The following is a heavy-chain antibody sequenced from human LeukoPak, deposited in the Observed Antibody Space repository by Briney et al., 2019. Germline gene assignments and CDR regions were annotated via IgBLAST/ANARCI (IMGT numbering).Heavy chain of an antibody. V-gene: IGHV4-59*08. Sequence: SETLSLTCTVSGDSITSYYWSWIRQPPGKGLQWIVQISYSGSTTYNPSLESRVTISVDTSNNQFSLRLSSVTAADTAIYYCARRSSSSGWYVDYWGQGTLVTVSS. CDR3: ARRSSSSGWYVDY. CDR1: GDSITSYY. D-gene: IGHD6-19*01. CDR2: ISYSGST. J-gene: IGHJ4*02.